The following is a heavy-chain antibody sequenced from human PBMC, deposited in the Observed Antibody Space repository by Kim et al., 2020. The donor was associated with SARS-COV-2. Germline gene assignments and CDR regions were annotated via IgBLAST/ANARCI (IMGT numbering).Heavy chain of an antibody. CDR2: IWYDGSNK. Sequence: GGSLRLSCAASGFTFSSYGMHWVRQAPGKGLEWVAVIWYDGSNKYYADSVKGRFTISRDNSKNTLYLQMNSLRAEDMAVYYCARVSPPGSSWPYYYYYYGMDVWGQGTTVTVSS. V-gene: IGHV3-33*01. CDR3: ARVSPPGSSWPYYYYYYGMDV. CDR1: GFTFSSYG. D-gene: IGHD6-13*01. J-gene: IGHJ6*02.